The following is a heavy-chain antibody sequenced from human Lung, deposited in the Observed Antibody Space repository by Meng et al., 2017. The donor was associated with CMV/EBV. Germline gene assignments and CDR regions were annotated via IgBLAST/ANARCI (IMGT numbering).Heavy chain of an antibody. CDR2: VKSKTDGGTT. D-gene: IGHD2/OR15-2a*01. CDR3: ARGGGEY. Sequence: SCAASGFTFSNAWMSWVRQAPGKGLEWVGRVKSKTDGGTTDYAAPVKGRFTISRDDSKNSLYLQMTNLRVEDTAVYYCARGGGEYWGQGILVTGAS. J-gene: IGHJ4*02. V-gene: IGHV3-15*01. CDR1: GFTFSNAW.